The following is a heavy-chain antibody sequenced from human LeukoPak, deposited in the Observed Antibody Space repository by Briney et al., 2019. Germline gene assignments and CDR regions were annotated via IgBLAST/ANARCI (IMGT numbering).Heavy chain of an antibody. CDR3: ARAEKPNWGNYYYYCMDV. CDR2: ISTYNGNT. V-gene: IGHV1-18*01. Sequence: ASVKVSCKVSGYTLTELSMHWVRQAPGQGLEWMGWISTYNGNTNYAQKLQGRVTMTTDTSTTTAYMELRGLRSDDTAVYYCARAEKPNWGNYYYYCMDVWGKGTTVTVSS. D-gene: IGHD7-27*01. J-gene: IGHJ6*03. CDR1: GYTLTELS.